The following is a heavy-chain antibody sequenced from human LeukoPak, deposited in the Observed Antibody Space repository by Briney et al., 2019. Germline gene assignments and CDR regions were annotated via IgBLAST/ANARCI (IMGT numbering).Heavy chain of an antibody. CDR3: ARGQGDGYNYGGAFGI. CDR2: INHSGST. CDR1: GGSFSGYY. V-gene: IGHV4-34*01. D-gene: IGHD5-24*01. Sequence: SETLSLTCAVYGGSFSGYYWSWIRQPPGKGLEWIGEINHSGSTNYNPSLKSRVTISVDTSKNQFSLKLSSVTAADTAVYYCARGQGDGYNYGGAFGIWGQGTMVTVSS. J-gene: IGHJ3*02.